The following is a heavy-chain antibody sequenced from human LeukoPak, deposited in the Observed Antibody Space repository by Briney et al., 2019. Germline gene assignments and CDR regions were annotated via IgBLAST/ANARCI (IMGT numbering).Heavy chain of an antibody. V-gene: IGHV3-64*01. Sequence: GGSLRLSCAASGFTFSSYAMHWVRQAPGKGLEYVSAISSNGGSTYYANSVKGRFTISRDNSKNTLYLQMGSLRAEDMAVYYCARDSSEGADGSGYYYYMDVWGKGTTVTISS. D-gene: IGHD3-10*01. CDR3: ARDSSEGADGSGYYYYMDV. J-gene: IGHJ6*03. CDR1: GFTFSSYA. CDR2: ISSNGGST.